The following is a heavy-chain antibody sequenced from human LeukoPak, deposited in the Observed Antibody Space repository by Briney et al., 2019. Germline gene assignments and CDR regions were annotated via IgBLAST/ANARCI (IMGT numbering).Heavy chain of an antibody. CDR1: GYTFTGYY. Sequence: ASVKVSCKASGYTFTGYYMHWVRQAPGQGREWMGWISPNSGGTKNAQKFQGRVTMTRDTSISTAYMELSRLRSDDTAVYYCAREGCSSTSCLGIWFDPWGQGTLVTVSS. V-gene: IGHV1-2*02. J-gene: IGHJ5*02. CDR2: ISPNSGGT. D-gene: IGHD2-2*01. CDR3: AREGCSSTSCLGIWFDP.